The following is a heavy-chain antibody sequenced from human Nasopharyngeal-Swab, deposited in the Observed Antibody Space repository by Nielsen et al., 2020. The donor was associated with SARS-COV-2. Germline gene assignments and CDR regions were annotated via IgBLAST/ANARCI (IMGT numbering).Heavy chain of an antibody. V-gene: IGHV4-30-4*01. J-gene: IGHJ6*03. Sequence: WIRQPPGKGLEWIGYIYYSGSTYYNPSLKSRVTTSVDTSKNQFSLKLSSVTAADTAVYYCARDGYDFWSGYLRGTGRYYYYYHMDVWGKGTTVTVSS. CDR3: ARDGYDFWSGYLRGTGRYYYYYHMDV. CDR2: IYYSGST. D-gene: IGHD3-3*01.